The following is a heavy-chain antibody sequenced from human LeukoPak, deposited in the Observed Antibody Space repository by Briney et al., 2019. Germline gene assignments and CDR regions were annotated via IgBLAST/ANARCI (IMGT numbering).Heavy chain of an antibody. CDR3: VKVVVTSGFDP. J-gene: IGHJ5*02. CDR1: GLTFSSYA. V-gene: IGHV3-23*01. Sequence: GGSLRLSCAASGLTFSSYAMSWVRQAPGKGLEWVSAISGSSLSTYYADSVKGRFTITRDNSKNTVDLQMNSLRAEDTAVYYCVKVVVTSGFDPWGQGTLVTVSS. CDR2: ISGSSLST.